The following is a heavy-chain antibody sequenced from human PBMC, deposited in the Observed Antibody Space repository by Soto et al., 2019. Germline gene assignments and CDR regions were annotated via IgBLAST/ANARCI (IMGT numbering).Heavy chain of an antibody. D-gene: IGHD6-19*01. CDR3: AKDYEGIAVAGIYDY. J-gene: IGHJ4*02. CDR2: ISGSGGST. Sequence: PGGSLRLSCAASGFTFSSYAMSWVRQAPGKGLEWVSAISGSGGSTYYADSVKGRFTITRDNSKNTLYLQMNSLRAEDTAVYYCAKDYEGIAVAGIYDYWGQGTLVTVSS. V-gene: IGHV3-23*01. CDR1: GFTFSSYA.